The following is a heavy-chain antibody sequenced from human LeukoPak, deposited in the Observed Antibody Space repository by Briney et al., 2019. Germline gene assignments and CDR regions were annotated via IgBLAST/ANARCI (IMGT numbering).Heavy chain of an antibody. J-gene: IGHJ4*02. CDR1: GFTFSSYG. CDR3: AKDLGSGTYSGDY. D-gene: IGHD3-10*02. Sequence: PGGSLRLSCAASGFTFSSYGMHWVRQAPGKGLEWVAVIWYDGSNKYYADSVKGRFTISRDNSKNTLYLQMNSLRAEDTAVYYCAKDLGSGTYSGDYWGQGTLVTVSS. CDR2: IWYDGSNK. V-gene: IGHV3-33*06.